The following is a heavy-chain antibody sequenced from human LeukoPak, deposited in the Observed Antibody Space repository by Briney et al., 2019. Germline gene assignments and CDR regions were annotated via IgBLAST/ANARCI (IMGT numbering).Heavy chain of an antibody. V-gene: IGHV4-59*12. CDR2: IYSSGST. J-gene: IGHJ4*02. D-gene: IGHD2-2*01. CDR1: GGSISSYY. Sequence: PSETLSLTCTVSGGSISSYYWSWIRQPPGKGLEWIGYIYSSGSTNYNPSLKSRVTISVDTSKNQFSPKLSSVTAADTAVYHCARGEVYCSSTSCYAFFDYWGQGTLVTVSS. CDR3: ARGEVYCSSTSCYAFFDY.